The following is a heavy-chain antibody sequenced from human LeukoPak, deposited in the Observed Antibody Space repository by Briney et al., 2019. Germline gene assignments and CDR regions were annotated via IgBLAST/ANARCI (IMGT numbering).Heavy chain of an antibody. D-gene: IGHD4-23*01. J-gene: IGHJ4*02. CDR3: ANLLRWEPY. CDR2: ITGRGEST. V-gene: IGHV3-23*01. Sequence: GGSLRLSCAASGFTFSSYGMNWVRQAPGKGLEWVSGITGRGESTYYADSVKGRFTISRDNSKNTLYLQMNSLRAEDTAVYYCANLLRWEPYWGQGTLVTVSS. CDR1: GFTFSSYG.